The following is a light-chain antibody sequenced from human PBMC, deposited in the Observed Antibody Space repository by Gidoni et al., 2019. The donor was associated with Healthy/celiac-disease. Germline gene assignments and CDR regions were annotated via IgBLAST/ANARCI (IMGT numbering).Light chain of an antibody. CDR1: QSISSY. V-gene: IGKV1-39*01. Sequence: VQLTQPPSSLSASVGDRVTLPCRASQSISSYLNWYQQKPGQAPKLLIYAASSLQSGVPSRFSGSGSGTEFTLTISSLQSEDFATYYCQQSYSTPLTFGGGTKVEIK. J-gene: IGKJ4*02. CDR2: AAS. CDR3: QQSYSTPLT.